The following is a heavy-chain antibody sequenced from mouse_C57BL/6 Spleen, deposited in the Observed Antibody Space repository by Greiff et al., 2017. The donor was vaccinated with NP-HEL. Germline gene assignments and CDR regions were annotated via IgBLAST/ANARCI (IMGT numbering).Heavy chain of an antibody. Sequence: VQLQQSGPELVKPGASVKIPCKASGYTFTDYNMDWVKQSHGKSLEWIGDINPNNGGTIYNQKFKGKATLTVDKSSSTAYMELRSLTSEDTADYYCARGTTVVARYFDVWGTGTTVTVSS. CDR2: INPNNGGT. J-gene: IGHJ1*03. CDR1: GYTFTDYN. D-gene: IGHD1-1*01. CDR3: ARGTTVVARYFDV. V-gene: IGHV1-18*01.